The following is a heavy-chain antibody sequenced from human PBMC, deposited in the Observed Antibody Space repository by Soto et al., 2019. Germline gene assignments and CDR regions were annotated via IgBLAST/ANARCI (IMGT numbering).Heavy chain of an antibody. CDR2: IIPILGVV. J-gene: IGHJ6*03. V-gene: IGHV1-69*02. D-gene: IGHD1-7*01. CDR3: GGVRPNYTNSSMDA. CDR1: GGTFGSHT. Sequence: QVQLVQSGAEVKKPGSSVKVSCKASGGTFGSHTISWVRQAPGQGLEWMGRIIPILGVVKSAQKFQGRVTIPAAKPPGPANMELPDLSPDAPPVYSCGGVRPNYTNSSMDAWGKGPRSPSP.